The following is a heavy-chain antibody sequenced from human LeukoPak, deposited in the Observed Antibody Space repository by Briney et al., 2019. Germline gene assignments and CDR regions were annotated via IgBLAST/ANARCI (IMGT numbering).Heavy chain of an antibody. V-gene: IGHV3-21*01. CDR2: IGGRNGYI. J-gene: IGHJ4*02. CDR3: ARTAIGYSNSSGYYFDY. D-gene: IGHD3-22*01. CDR1: GFTFSSYS. Sequence: PGGSLGLSCAASGFTFSSYSMNWVRQAPGKGLEWVSSIGGRNGYIYYANSVKGRFTISRDNAKNSLYLQMNGLRAEDTAVYYCARTAIGYSNSSGYYFDYWGQGTLVTVSS.